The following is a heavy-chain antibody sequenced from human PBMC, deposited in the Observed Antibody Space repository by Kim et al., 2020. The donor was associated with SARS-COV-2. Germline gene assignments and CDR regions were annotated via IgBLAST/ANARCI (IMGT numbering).Heavy chain of an antibody. CDR1: GYSFTSYW. CDR2: IDPSDSYT. J-gene: IGHJ6*02. V-gene: IGHV5-10-1*01. Sequence: GESLKISCKGSGYSFTSYWISWVRQMPGKGLEWMGRIDPSDSYTNYSPSFQGHVTISADKSISTAYLQWSSLKASDTAMYYCARHGCSSTSCYPRGYGMDVWGQGTTVTVSS. CDR3: ARHGCSSTSCYPRGYGMDV. D-gene: IGHD2-2*01.